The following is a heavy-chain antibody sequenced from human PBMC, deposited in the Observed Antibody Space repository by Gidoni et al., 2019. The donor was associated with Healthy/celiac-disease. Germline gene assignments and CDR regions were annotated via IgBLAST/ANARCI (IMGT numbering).Heavy chain of an antibody. V-gene: IGHV3-23*01. CDR1: GFTFRSYA. CDR2: MSGSGGST. CDR3: AASSHPTGIFSPLDY. J-gene: IGHJ4*02. Sequence: VQLLESGGGLVQPGGSLRLSCAASGFTFRSYAMSWVRQAPGKGLEWVSAMSGSGGSTYYADSVKGRFTISRDNSKNTLYLQMNSLRAEDTAVYYCAASSHPTGIFSPLDYWGQGTLVTVSS. D-gene: IGHD1-1*01.